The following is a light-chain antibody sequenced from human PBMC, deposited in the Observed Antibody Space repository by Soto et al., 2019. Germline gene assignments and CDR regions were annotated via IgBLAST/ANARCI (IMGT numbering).Light chain of an antibody. CDR3: QSYDSGLSDYL. Sequence: QSVLTQPPSVSGAPGQGVIISCTGSSSNIGAGYAVQWYQQLPGTAPKLLIYVNDRRPSGVADRFSGSKSGTSASLAITGLQAEDEADYCCQSYDSGLSDYLFGSGTKLTVL. V-gene: IGLV1-40*01. J-gene: IGLJ6*01. CDR2: VND. CDR1: SSNIGAGYA.